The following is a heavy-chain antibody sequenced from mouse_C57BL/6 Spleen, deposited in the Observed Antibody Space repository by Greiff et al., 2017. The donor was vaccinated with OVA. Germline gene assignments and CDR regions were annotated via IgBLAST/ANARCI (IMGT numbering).Heavy chain of an antibody. J-gene: IGHJ4*01. V-gene: IGHV1-66*01. Sequence: VQLQESGPELVKPGASVKISCKASGYSFTSYYIHWVKQRPGQGLEWIGWIYPGSGNTKYNEKFKGKATLTADTSSSTAYMQLSSLTSEDSAVYYCAAGGNYGAMDYWGQGTSVTVSS. CDR2: IYPGSGNT. CDR3: AAGGNYGAMDY. D-gene: IGHD2-1*01. CDR1: GYSFTSYY.